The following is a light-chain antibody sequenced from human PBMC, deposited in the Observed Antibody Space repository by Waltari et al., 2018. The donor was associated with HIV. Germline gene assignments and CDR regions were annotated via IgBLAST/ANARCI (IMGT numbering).Light chain of an antibody. CDR3: QSADTSTSYDV. V-gene: IGLV3-25*03. CDR2: KDS. Sequence: SFELTQPPSLSVSPGQTTTITCSGAALPTQTVYWYQQKSGLAPVLIIYKDSWRPSGIPERFSASSSGTTATLTISGVQAEDEADYYCQSADTSTSYDVFGTGTKVTVL. J-gene: IGLJ1*01. CDR1: ALPTQT.